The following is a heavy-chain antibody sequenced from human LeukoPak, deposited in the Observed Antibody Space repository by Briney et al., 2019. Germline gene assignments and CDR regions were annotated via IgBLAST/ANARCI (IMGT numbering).Heavy chain of an antibody. CDR3: ARDADGASHTLDY. J-gene: IGHJ4*02. Sequence: GGSLRLSCAVFGFTFRNDWMSWVRQAPGKGLEWVSVIYSGGSTYYADSVQGRFTISRDNSKNTLYLQMNSLRAEDTAVYYCARDADGASHTLDYWGQGTLVTVSS. CDR2: IYSGGST. D-gene: IGHD4-17*01. CDR1: GFTFRNDW. V-gene: IGHV3-53*01.